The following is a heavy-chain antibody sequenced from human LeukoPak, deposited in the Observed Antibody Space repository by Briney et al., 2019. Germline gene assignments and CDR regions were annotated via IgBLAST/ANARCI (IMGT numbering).Heavy chain of an antibody. CDR1: GGSISSGSYY. J-gene: IGHJ4*02. Sequence: SETLSLTCTVSGGSISSGSYYWRWIRQPAGKGLEWIGRIYTSGSTNYNPSLKSRVIISVDTSKNQFSLKLSSVTAADTAVYYCARDAWFGAGRTFAYWGQGTLVTVSS. CDR2: IYTSGST. CDR3: ARDAWFGAGRTFAY. D-gene: IGHD3-10*01. V-gene: IGHV4-61*02.